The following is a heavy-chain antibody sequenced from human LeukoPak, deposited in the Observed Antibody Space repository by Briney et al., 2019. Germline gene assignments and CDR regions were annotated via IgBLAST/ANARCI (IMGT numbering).Heavy chain of an antibody. D-gene: IGHD3-16*01. J-gene: IGHJ5*02. CDR1: GFTFSSYS. Sequence: GGSLRLSCAASGFTFSSYSMNWVRQAPGKGLEWVSSISSSSSYIYYADSVKGRFTISRDNAKNSLYLQMNSLRAEDTAVYYCASMITFGGVIDNWFDPWGQGTLVTVSS. CDR2: ISSSSSYI. V-gene: IGHV3-21*01. CDR3: ASMITFGGVIDNWFDP.